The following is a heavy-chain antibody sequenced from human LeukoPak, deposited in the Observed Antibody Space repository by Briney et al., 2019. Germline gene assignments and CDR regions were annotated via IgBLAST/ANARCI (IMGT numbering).Heavy chain of an antibody. Sequence: GGSLRLSCAASGFTFSSYAVSWVRQAPGKGLEWVSAISGSGGSTYYADSVKGRFTISRDNSKNTLYLQMNSLRAEDTAVYYCAKIRYSSSLYYFDYWGQGTLVTVSS. D-gene: IGHD6-6*01. CDR1: GFTFSSYA. J-gene: IGHJ4*02. CDR2: ISGSGGST. V-gene: IGHV3-23*01. CDR3: AKIRYSSSLYYFDY.